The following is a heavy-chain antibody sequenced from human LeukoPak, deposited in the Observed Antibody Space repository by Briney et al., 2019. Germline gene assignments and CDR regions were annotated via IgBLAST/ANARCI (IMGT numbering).Heavy chain of an antibody. J-gene: IGHJ4*02. CDR3: ARVARITMVRRVITNFDY. CDR1: GYTFTSYG. V-gene: IGHV1-18*01. Sequence: ASEKVSCKASGYTFTSYGISWVRPAPGQGLEWMGWISAYNGNTNFVQKLQGRVTMTTDTSTSTAYMELRSLRSDDTALYYCARVARITMVRRVITNFDYWGQGTLVTVSS. D-gene: IGHD3-10*01. CDR2: ISAYNGNT.